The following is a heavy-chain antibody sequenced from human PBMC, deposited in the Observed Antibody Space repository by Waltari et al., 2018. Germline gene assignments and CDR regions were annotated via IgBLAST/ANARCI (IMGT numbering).Heavy chain of an antibody. CDR2: IQYDGSIK. D-gene: IGHD6-13*01. V-gene: IGHV3-33*05. J-gene: IGHJ6*02. CDR1: GFTLGNYG. Sequence: QVHVVESGGGVVQPGGSLRLSCAASGFTLGNYGLHWVRQAPGEGLWCVAVIQYDGSIKNYADSVKGRFTISRENSKNTLYLEMKSLRAEDTAVYYCAREYSRICFHALDGWGQGTAVTVSS. CDR3: AREYSRICFHALDG.